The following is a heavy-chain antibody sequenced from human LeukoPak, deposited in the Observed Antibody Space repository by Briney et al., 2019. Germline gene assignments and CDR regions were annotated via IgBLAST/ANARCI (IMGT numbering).Heavy chain of an antibody. Sequence: GGSLRLSCAASGFTFSSYDMHWVRQATGKGLEWVSAIGTAGDTYYPGSVKGRFTISRDNSKNTLYLQMNSLGAEDTAVYYCAKDRRSLHSSSVLFDYWGQGTLVTVSS. CDR2: IGTAGDT. J-gene: IGHJ4*02. CDR3: AKDRRSLHSSSVLFDY. D-gene: IGHD6-13*01. CDR1: GFTFSSYD. V-gene: IGHV3-13*01.